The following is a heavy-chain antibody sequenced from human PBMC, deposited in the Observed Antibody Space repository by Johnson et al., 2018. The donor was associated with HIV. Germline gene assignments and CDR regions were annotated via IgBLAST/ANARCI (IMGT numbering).Heavy chain of an antibody. CDR3: ARDEYPLRAAAWKSAFDI. Sequence: EVQLVESGGGLVQPGGSLRLSCAASGFTFSSYWMSWVRQAPGKGLEWVANIKQDGSEEYYVDSVKGRFTISRDNAKNSLYLQMNSLRAEDTAVYYCARDEYPLRAAAWKSAFDIWGQGTMVTVSS. D-gene: IGHD6-13*01. CDR1: GFTFSSYW. V-gene: IGHV3-7*01. CDR2: IKQDGSEE. J-gene: IGHJ3*02.